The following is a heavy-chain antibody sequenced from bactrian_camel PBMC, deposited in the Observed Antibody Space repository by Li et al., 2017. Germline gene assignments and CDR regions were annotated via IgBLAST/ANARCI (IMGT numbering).Heavy chain of an antibody. CDR2: ITSDSATI. CDR1: GFTFSGYW. J-gene: IGHJ6*01. Sequence: HVQLVESGGDLVQPGGSLTLSCTASGFTFSGYWMYWVRQAPGKGLEWVSTITSDSATIHYRDSVKGRFTISRDNAKNTINLELNSLKTEDTAMYYCTRDRGLAVPAGSFDYWAQGTQVTVS. V-gene: IGHV3S1*01. CDR3: TRDRGLAVPAGSFDY. D-gene: IGHD6*01.